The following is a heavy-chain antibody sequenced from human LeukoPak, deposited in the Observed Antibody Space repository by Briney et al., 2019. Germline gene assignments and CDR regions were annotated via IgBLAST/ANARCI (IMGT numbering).Heavy chain of an antibody. D-gene: IGHD2-21*02. Sequence: ASVKVSCKTSGYTFTRYGVGWVRQAPGQGLEWMGWISGYNGNTNYAQRFQDRVTLTTDTSTSTGSMEFRSLRSDDTAVYFCGRVGCSGGDCYSSADFWGQGTLVTVSS. CDR2: ISGYNGNT. J-gene: IGHJ4*02. V-gene: IGHV1-18*04. CDR1: GYTFTRYG. CDR3: GRVGCSGGDCYSSADF.